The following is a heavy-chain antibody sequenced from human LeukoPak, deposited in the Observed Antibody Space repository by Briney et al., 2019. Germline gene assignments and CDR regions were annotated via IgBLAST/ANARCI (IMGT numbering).Heavy chain of an antibody. V-gene: IGHV4-31*03. Sequence: SETLSLTCTVSGVSISSGGYYWSWIRQHPGKGLEWIGYIYYSGSTYYNPSLKSRVTISVDTSKNQFSLKLSSVTAADTAVYYCARDDYGDYVFDYWGQGTLVTVSS. CDR1: GVSISSGGYY. CDR3: ARDDYGDYVFDY. CDR2: IYYSGST. D-gene: IGHD4-17*01. J-gene: IGHJ4*02.